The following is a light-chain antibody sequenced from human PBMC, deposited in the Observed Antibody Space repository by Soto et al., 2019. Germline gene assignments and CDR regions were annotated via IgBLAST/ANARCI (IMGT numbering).Light chain of an antibody. V-gene: IGKV3-20*01. J-gene: IGKJ2*01. CDR1: QSVSSSY. CDR3: QQYGSSPRT. Sequence: EIVVTQSPGTMSLSPGERATLSCRASQSVSSSYLAWYQQKPGQAPRLLIYGASSRTTGIPDKFSCSGSGTDFTLTISRLEPEDFAVYYCQQYGSSPRTFGQGTKLEIK. CDR2: GAS.